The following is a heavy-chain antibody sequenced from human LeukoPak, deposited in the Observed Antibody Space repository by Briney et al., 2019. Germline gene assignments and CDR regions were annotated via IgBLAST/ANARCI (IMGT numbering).Heavy chain of an antibody. CDR3: ARENIPLYYDSSGYIDY. J-gene: IGHJ4*02. D-gene: IGHD3-22*01. V-gene: IGHV3-48*02. CDR2: ISSSSSTI. Sequence: GESLKISCPASGFTFSSYSMNWVRQAPGKGLEWVSYISSSSSTIYYADSVKGRFTISRDNAKNSLYMQMNSLRDEDTAVYYCARENIPLYYDSSGYIDYWGQGTLVTVSS. CDR1: GFTFSSYS.